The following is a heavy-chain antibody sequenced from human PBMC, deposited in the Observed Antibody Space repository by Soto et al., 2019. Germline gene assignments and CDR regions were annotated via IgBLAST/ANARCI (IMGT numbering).Heavy chain of an antibody. CDR3: ARAGIAVAGPGAYYFDY. CDR2: IIPIFGTA. J-gene: IGHJ4*02. Sequence: ASVKVSCKASGGTFSGYAISWLRQAPGQGLEWMGGIIPIFGTANYAQKFQGRVTITADESTSTAYMELSSLRSEDTAVYYCARAGIAVAGPGAYYFDYWGQGTLVTVSS. D-gene: IGHD6-19*01. V-gene: IGHV1-69*13. CDR1: GGTFSGYA.